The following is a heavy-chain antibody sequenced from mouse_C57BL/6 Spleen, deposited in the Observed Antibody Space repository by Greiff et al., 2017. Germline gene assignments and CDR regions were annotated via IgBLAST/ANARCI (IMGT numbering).Heavy chain of an antibody. Sequence: EVQLQQSGPELVKPGASVQISCKASGYTFTDYYMNWVKQSHGKSLEWIGDINPNNGGTSYNQKFKGKATLTVDKSSSTAYMELRSLTSEDSAVYYCARWLLRYFDYWGQGTTLTVSS. CDR3: ARWLLRYFDY. CDR1: GYTFTDYY. CDR2: INPNNGGT. J-gene: IGHJ2*01. D-gene: IGHD2-3*01. V-gene: IGHV1-26*01.